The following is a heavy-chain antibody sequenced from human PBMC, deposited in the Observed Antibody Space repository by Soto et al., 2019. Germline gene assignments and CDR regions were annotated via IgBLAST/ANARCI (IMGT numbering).Heavy chain of an antibody. D-gene: IGHD2-2*02. V-gene: IGHV3-9*01. Sequence: EVQLVESGGGLVQPGRSLRLSCAASGFSFDEYAMYWVRQVPGKGLEWVSGVSWNSGTMGYGESVKGRFTISSDNDKNSPYLQMNSRRAEDTPMYYCAKGFCSSAKCYTYSYMDVWGKGTTVTVSS. CDR2: VSWNSGTM. CDR3: AKGFCSSAKCYTYSYMDV. J-gene: IGHJ6*03. CDR1: GFSFDEYA.